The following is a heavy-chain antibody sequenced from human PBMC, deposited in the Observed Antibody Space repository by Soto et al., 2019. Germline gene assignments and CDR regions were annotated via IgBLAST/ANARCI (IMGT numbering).Heavy chain of an antibody. Sequence: ASVKVSCKASGYTFTSYGISWVRQAPGQGLEWMGWISAYNGNTNYAQKLQGRVTMTTDTSTSTAYMELRSLRSDDTAVYYCARDSRYDGYSNSWLTGDNWGQGTLVTVSS. V-gene: IGHV1-18*01. CDR1: GYTFTSYG. D-gene: IGHD6-13*01. CDR3: ARDSRYDGYSNSWLTGDN. J-gene: IGHJ4*02. CDR2: ISAYNGNT.